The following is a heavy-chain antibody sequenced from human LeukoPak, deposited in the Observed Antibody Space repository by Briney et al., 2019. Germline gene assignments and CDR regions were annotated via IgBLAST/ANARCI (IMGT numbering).Heavy chain of an antibody. CDR3: ARGRRIGEYSSSWHY. V-gene: IGHV4-34*01. CDR1: GGSFSGNY. D-gene: IGHD6-13*01. J-gene: IGHJ4*02. CDR2: INHSGST. Sequence: SETLSLTCAVYGGSFSGNYWSWIRQPPGKGLEWIGEINHSGSTNYNPSLKSRVTISVDTSKNQFSLKLSSVTAADTAVYYCARGRRIGEYSSSWHYWGQGTLVTVSS.